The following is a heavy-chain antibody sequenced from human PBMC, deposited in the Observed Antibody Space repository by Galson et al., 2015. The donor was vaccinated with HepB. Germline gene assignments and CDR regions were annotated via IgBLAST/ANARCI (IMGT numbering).Heavy chain of an antibody. J-gene: IGHJ4*02. D-gene: IGHD6-19*01. V-gene: IGHV3-30*04. CDR1: GFTFTRYP. CDR3: ARDAVEQWLENYFDH. CDR2: ISYDGTTT. Sequence: SLRLSCAASGFTFTRYPMHWLRQAPGRGLEWVAVISYDGTTTWYSDSVKGRFTISRDNSKNTLYLQMNSLRIEDTAVYYCARDAVEQWLENYFDHWGREPRSPSPQ.